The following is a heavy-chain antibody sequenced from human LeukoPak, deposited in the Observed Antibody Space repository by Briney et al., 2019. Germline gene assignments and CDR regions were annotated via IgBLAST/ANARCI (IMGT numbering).Heavy chain of an antibody. J-gene: IGHJ4*02. CDR3: ARVSSTWYLDY. Sequence: PGGSLRLSCAASGFTFSSFAMRWVRQAPGKGLEWVSSISSGSSDIYYADSVKGRFTISRDNAKNSLYLQMNSLRIEDTAVYYCARVSSTWYLDYWGQGTLVTVSS. CDR2: ISSGSSDI. D-gene: IGHD6-13*01. CDR1: GFTFSSFA. V-gene: IGHV3-21*01.